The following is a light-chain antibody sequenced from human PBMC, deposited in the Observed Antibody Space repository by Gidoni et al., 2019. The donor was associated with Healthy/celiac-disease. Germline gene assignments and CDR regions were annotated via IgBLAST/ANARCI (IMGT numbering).Light chain of an antibody. V-gene: IGLV2-14*01. CDR2: DVS. CDR1: SSDVGGYNY. Sequence: QSALTQPAAGSGSPGQSITISCTGTSSDVGGYNYVSWYQQHPGKAPKLMIYDVSNRPSGVSNRFSGSQSGNTASLTLSGLQAEYEADYYCSSYTSSSTRVFGGGTKLTVL. J-gene: IGLJ2*01. CDR3: SSYTSSSTRV.